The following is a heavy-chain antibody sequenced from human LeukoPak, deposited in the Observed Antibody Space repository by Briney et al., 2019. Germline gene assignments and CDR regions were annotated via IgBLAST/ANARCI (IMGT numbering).Heavy chain of an antibody. CDR1: GGSISSGGYY. J-gene: IGHJ4*02. CDR2: IYYSGST. Sequence: SETLSLTCTVSGGSISSGGYYWSWIRQHPGKGLEWIGYIYYSGSTYYNPSLKSRVTISVDTSKNQFSLKLSSVTAADTAVYYCARDNWNDGTKYFDYWGQGTLVTVSS. CDR3: ARDNWNDGTKYFDY. D-gene: IGHD1-20*01. V-gene: IGHV4-31*03.